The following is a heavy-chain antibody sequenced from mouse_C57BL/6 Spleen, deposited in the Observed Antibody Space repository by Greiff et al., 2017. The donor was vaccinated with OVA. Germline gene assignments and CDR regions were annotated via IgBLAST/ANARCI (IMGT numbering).Heavy chain of an antibody. Sequence: QVQLKQPGAELVKPGASVKMSCKASGYTFTSYWITWVKQRPGQGLEWIGDIYPGSGSTNYNEKFKSKATLTVDTSSSTAYMQLSSLTSEDSAVYYCARRSYYDSWYFDVWGTGTTVTVSS. CDR3: ARRSYYDSWYFDV. V-gene: IGHV1-55*01. CDR1: GYTFTSYW. J-gene: IGHJ1*03. CDR2: IYPGSGST. D-gene: IGHD2-4*01.